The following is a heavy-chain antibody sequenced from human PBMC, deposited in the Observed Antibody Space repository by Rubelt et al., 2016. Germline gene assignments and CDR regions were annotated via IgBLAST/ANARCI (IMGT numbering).Heavy chain of an antibody. V-gene: IGHV3-23*01. D-gene: IGHD5-18*01. J-gene: IGHJ6*02. CDR3: AKDTAMEFYYYGMDV. Sequence: YAMSWVRQAPGKGLECVSGISGGGGTTYYADSVKGRFTISRDNSKNTLYLQMNSLRAEDTAVYYCAKDTAMEFYYYGMDVWGQGTTVTVSS. CDR2: ISGGGGTT. CDR1: YA.